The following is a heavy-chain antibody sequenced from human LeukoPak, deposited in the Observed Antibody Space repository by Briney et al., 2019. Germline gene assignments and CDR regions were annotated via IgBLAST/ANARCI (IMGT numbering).Heavy chain of an antibody. CDR3: AREVGATKANWFDP. CDR2: ISSSGSTI. Sequence: PGGSLRLSCAASGFTFSDYYMCWIRQAPGKGLEWVSYISSSGSTIYYADSVKGRFTISRDNAKNSLYLQMNSLRAEDTAVYYCAREVGATKANWFDPWGQGTLVTVSS. V-gene: IGHV3-11*01. J-gene: IGHJ5*02. D-gene: IGHD1-26*01. CDR1: GFTFSDYY.